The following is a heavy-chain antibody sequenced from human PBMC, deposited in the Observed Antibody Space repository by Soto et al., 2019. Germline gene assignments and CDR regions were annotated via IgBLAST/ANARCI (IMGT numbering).Heavy chain of an antibody. CDR1: GFTFGDYW. J-gene: IGHJ4*01. CDR3: ATAEVDY. CDR2: MTGDGRTT. Sequence: GGSLRLSCAASGFTFGDYWMHWVRQPPGKGPEWVSRMTGDGRTTQYADSVKGRFTASRDNAKSTLYLQMNSLRAEDTAVYYCATAEVDYWGPGTLVTAPQ. V-gene: IGHV3-74*03.